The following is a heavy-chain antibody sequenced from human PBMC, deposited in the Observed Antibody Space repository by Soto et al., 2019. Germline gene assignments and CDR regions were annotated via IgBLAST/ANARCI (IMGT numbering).Heavy chain of an antibody. V-gene: IGHV4-31*03. J-gene: IGHJ4*02. D-gene: IGHD3-10*01. CDR3: AREGRSAAPQAGFDL. CDR2: IFYSGNT. Sequence: SETLSLTCTVSGNSISTGAYYWSWLRQHPVKGLEWIGHIFYSGNTHYSPSLESRVTISVDTSKNQFSIKLTSVTVTDTAVYYCAREGRSAAPQAGFDLWGQGTLVTVSS. CDR1: GNSISTGAYY.